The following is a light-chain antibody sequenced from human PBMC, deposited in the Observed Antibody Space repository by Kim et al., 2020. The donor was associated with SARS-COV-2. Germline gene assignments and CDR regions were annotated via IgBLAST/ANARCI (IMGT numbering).Light chain of an antibody. V-gene: IGKV1-39*01. CDR1: QSISTY. CDR2: AAS. J-gene: IGKJ2*01. Sequence: DIQMTQSPSSLSASVGDRVTITCRASQSISTYLNWYQQKPGKAPKLLIYAASSLQRGVPSRFSGSGSGTDFTLTISTLQLEDFAIYYCQQSYSLPGTFGQGTKLEI. CDR3: QQSYSLPGT.